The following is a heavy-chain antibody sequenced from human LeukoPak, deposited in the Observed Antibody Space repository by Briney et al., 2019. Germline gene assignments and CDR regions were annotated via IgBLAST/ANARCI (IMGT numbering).Heavy chain of an antibody. Sequence: ASVKVSCKASGGTFSNFAISWVRQAPGQGLEWMGSISPIFGITNHAQKFQGRVTITADKSTTTAYMELNSLRPEDTAVYYCASPRGIVVPDMGWYFETWGQGTLVTVSS. J-gene: IGHJ1*01. CDR1: GGTFSNFA. V-gene: IGHV1-69*04. CDR3: ASPRGIVVPDMGWYFET. CDR2: ISPIFGIT. D-gene: IGHD3-22*01.